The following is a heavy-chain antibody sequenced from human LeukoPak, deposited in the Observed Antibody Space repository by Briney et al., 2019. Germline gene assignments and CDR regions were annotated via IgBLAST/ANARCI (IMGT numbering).Heavy chain of an antibody. J-gene: IGHJ1*01. CDR1: GFTFSSYA. V-gene: IGHV3-64D*09. Sequence: SGGSLRLSRSASGFTFSSYAMYWVRQAPGKGLEYVSAISNSGTTTYYVDSVKDRFIISRDNSKNTLSLQMSSLRTEDTAVYYCVKAIKPTDRINWYGYFQHWGQGTLVTVSS. D-gene: IGHD6-13*01. CDR3: VKAIKPTDRINWYGYFQH. CDR2: ISNSGTTT.